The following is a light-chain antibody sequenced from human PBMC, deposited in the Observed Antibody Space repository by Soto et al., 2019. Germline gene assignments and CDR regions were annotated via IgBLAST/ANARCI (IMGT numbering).Light chain of an antibody. Sequence: DIQMTQSPSTLSASVGDRVTIACRANQTITRWLDWYQQKPGKAPKLLIFDASTLESGVPSRFSGSGYGTEFTLTSSSLQHEDFATYYCQQYHTFWTFGQGTTVEVK. CDR3: QQYHTFWT. CDR1: QTITRW. V-gene: IGKV1-5*01. CDR2: DAS. J-gene: IGKJ1*01.